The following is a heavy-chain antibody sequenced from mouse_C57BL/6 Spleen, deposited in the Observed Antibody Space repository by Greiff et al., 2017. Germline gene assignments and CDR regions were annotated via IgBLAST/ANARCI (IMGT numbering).Heavy chain of an antibody. J-gene: IGHJ4*01. CDR3: ARKGLYGKGGDAMDY. V-gene: IGHV1-55*01. CDR1: GYTFTSYW. D-gene: IGHD2-1*01. CDR2: IYPGSGST. Sequence: QVQLQQPGAELVKPGASVKMSCKASGYTFTSYWITWVKQRPGQGLAWIGDIYPGSGSTNYNEKLKSKATLTVDTSSSPAYMQLSSLTSEDSAVYCCARKGLYGKGGDAMDYWGQGTSVTVSS.